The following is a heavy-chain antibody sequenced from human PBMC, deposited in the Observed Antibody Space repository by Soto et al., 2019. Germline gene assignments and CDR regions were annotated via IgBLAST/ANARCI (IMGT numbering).Heavy chain of an antibody. Sequence: GGSLRLSCAASGFIFSSYWMNWVRRAPGKGLKWVANIKQDGSEKYYVDSVKGRFTISRDNAKNSVYQQMNNLTVEDTAVYYCGSDSGWLFDYWGQGILGTVSS. D-gene: IGHD6-19*01. CDR2: IKQDGSEK. CDR3: GSDSGWLFDY. J-gene: IGHJ4*02. CDR1: GFIFSSYW. V-gene: IGHV3-7*01.